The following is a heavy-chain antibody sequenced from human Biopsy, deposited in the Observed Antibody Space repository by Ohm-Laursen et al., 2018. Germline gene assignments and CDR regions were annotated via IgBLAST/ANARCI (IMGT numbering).Heavy chain of an antibody. V-gene: IGHV1-46*01. J-gene: IGHJ6*02. CDR2: IAPRGSDA. Sequence: PSVKASCKVSGYRFLRYYIHWVRQAPGKGLGWMGIIAPRGSDATYAQKFQSRLIMTTDTSTATVYMQLGNLTSEDTAVYFCARDRIELEATPTNADYYYFGMDVWGQGTTVTVS. D-gene: IGHD1-26*01. CDR1: GYRFLRYY. CDR3: ARDRIELEATPTNADYYYFGMDV.